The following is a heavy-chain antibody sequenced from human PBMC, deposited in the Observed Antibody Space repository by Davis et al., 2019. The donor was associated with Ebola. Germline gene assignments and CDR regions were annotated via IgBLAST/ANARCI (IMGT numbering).Heavy chain of an antibody. CDR1: GGSFSGYY. CDR3: ARGDFDWLRVGMDV. CDR2: INHSGST. D-gene: IGHD3-9*01. V-gene: IGHV4-34*01. J-gene: IGHJ6*02. Sequence: SETLSPTLAVYGGSFSGYYWSWIRQPPGKGLEWIGEINHSGSTNYNPSLKSRVTISVDTSKNQFSLKLSSVTAADTAVYYCARGDFDWLRVGMDVWGQGTTVTVSS.